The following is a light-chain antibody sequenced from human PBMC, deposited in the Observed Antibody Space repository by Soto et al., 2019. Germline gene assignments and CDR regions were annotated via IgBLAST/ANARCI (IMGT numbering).Light chain of an antibody. CDR1: QSLTTRY. CDR3: QQYGSSPT. J-gene: IGKJ5*01. CDR2: GAS. V-gene: IGKV3-20*01. Sequence: EIVLTQSPGTLSLFPGERATLSCRASQSLTTRYLAWYPQKPGQDPRLLIYGASSRATGIPDRFSGSGSGTAFTLTISRLEPEGLAVYSCQQYGSSPTFGQGTRLEI.